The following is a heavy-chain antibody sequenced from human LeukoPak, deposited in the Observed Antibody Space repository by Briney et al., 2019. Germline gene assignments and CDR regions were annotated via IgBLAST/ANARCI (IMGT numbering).Heavy chain of an antibody. CDR1: GGTFSSYA. V-gene: IGHV1-69*05. J-gene: IGHJ4*02. CDR2: ISPVFGTA. D-gene: IGHD3-22*01. CDR3: AAEAVHDSGGYYPSLDY. Sequence: SVKVSCKASGGTFSSYAITWVRQAPGQGLEWMGGISPVFGTAAYAQKFKGRVTLTTDESTSTAYLDVSSLRHEDTAIYYCAAEAVHDSGGYYPSLDYWGQGTLVTVSS.